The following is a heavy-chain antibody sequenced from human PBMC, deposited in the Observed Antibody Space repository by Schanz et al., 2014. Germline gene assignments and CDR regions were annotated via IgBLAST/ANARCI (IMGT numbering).Heavy chain of an antibody. D-gene: IGHD1-1*01. J-gene: IGHJ4*02. CDR2: FT. CDR3: VRELSGGTFDY. CDR1: GYSFSAYY. V-gene: IGHV1-2*04. Sequence: QVQLVQSGAELKNPGASVKVSCKASGYSFSAYYIHWMRQAPGQGLEWLGRFTHISQKFQGWVTMTRDTSSTTAYMERNGLRSDDTAVYYCVRELSGGTFDYWGQGALVTVSS.